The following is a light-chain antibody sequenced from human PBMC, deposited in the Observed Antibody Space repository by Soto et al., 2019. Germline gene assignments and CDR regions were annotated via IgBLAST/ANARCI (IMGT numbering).Light chain of an antibody. Sequence: EVVMTQSPATLSVSPGERATLSCRASQGVSSNLAWYQQRPGQAPRLLIHGASTRATGIPARFSGSGSGTEFTLTMSSLQSEDFAVYYCHQYNKWPRTFGQGTKVDIK. V-gene: IGKV3-15*01. CDR1: QGVSSN. J-gene: IGKJ1*01. CDR3: HQYNKWPRT. CDR2: GAS.